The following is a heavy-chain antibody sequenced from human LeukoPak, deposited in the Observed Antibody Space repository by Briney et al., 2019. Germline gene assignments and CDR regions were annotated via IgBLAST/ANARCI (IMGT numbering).Heavy chain of an antibody. CDR2: INHSGRI. D-gene: IGHD6-13*01. Sequence: SEPLSLTCAVYGGPFSGYYWRWIPQPPGKALEWMGEINHSGRIHYNPSLKRRLTISVDTSKNQFSLKLSSVTAADTAVYYCASCSLVQGMYNWFDPWGQGTLVTVSS. CDR1: GGPFSGYY. V-gene: IGHV4-34*01. J-gene: IGHJ5*02. CDR3: ASCSLVQGMYNWFDP.